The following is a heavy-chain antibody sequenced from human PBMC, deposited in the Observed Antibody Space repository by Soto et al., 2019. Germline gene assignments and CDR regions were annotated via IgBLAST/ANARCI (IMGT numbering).Heavy chain of an antibody. J-gene: IGHJ4*02. V-gene: IGHV3-30-3*01. Sequence: GGSLRLSCAASGFTFSSYAMHWVRQAPGKGLEWVAVISYDGSNKYYADSVKGRFTISRDNSKNTLYLQMNSLRAEDTAVYYCARGLGYSGYDYALDYWGQGTLVTVSS. CDR1: GFTFSSYA. CDR3: ARGLGYSGYDYALDY. CDR2: ISYDGSNK. D-gene: IGHD5-12*01.